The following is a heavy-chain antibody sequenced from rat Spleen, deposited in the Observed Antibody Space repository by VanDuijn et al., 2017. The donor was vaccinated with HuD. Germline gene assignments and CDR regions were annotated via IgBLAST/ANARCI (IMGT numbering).Heavy chain of an antibody. Sequence: EVQLAESGGGLVQPGRSMKLYCTALGFTFSNYNMAWVRQAPTKGLEWVASISNGCGNTYYRDSVKGRFTISRDNAKSTLYLQMDSLRSEDTATYYCARPDYSRFDYWGQGVMVTVSS. CDR2: ISNGCGNT. D-gene: IGHD1-2*01. CDR1: GFTFSNYN. V-gene: IGHV5-25*01. CDR3: ARPDYSRFDY. J-gene: IGHJ2*01.